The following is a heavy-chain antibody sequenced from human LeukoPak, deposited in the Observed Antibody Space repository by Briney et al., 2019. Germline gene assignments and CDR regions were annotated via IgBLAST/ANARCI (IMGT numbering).Heavy chain of an antibody. Sequence: GGSLRLSCAASGFTVSIYAMNWVRQAPGKGLERVSAISSSGTNLQYADSVKGRFTISRDNSKNTLYLQMKSLRGEDTAVYYCAKCARTPEGGSGWCNWFDPWGQGTLVTVSS. CDR2: ISSSGTNL. D-gene: IGHD3-3*01. CDR1: GFTVSIYA. CDR3: AKCARTPEGGSGWCNWFDP. J-gene: IGHJ5*02. V-gene: IGHV3-23*01.